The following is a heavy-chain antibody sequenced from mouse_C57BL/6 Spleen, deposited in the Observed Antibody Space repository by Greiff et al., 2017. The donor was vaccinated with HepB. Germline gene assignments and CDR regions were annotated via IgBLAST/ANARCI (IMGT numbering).Heavy chain of an antibody. CDR2: IYWDDDK. Sequence: QVTLKESGPGILQSSQTLSLTCSFSGISLSTSGMGVSWIRQPSGQGLEWLAHIYWDDDKRYNPSLKSRLTISKDTSRNQVFLKITSVDTAATATYDCDRTSYYSNCGVFYYAMDYGGQGTSVTGSS. V-gene: IGHV8-12*01. CDR1: GISLSTSGMG. D-gene: IGHD2-5*01. CDR3: DRTSYYSNCGVFYYAMDY. J-gene: IGHJ4*01.